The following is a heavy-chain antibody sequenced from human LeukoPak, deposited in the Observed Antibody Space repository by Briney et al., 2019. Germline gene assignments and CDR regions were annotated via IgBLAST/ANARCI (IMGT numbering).Heavy chain of an antibody. CDR1: GGTFSSYA. V-gene: IGHV1-69*05. Sequence: ASVKVSCKASGGTFSSYAISWVRQALGQGLEWMGGIIPIFGTANYAQKFQGRVTITTDESTSTAYMELSSLRSEDTAVYYCARDGYAGPSSGTMLHWFDPWGQGTLVNVSS. CDR3: ARDGYAGPSSGTMLHWFDP. D-gene: IGHD4/OR15-4a*01. J-gene: IGHJ5*02. CDR2: IIPIFGTA.